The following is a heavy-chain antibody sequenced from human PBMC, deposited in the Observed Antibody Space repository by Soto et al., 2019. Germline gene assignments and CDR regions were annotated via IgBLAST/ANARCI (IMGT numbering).Heavy chain of an antibody. D-gene: IGHD6-13*01. CDR2: INPSGGST. V-gene: IGHV1-46*01. CDR1: GYTFTSYY. Sequence: GASVKVSCKASGYTFTSYYMHWVRQAPGQGLEWMGIINPSGGSTSYAQKFQGRVTMTRDTSTSTVYMELSSLRSEDTAVYYCARVPVVAAAGTEADYWGQGTLVTVSS. J-gene: IGHJ4*02. CDR3: ARVPVVAAAGTEADY.